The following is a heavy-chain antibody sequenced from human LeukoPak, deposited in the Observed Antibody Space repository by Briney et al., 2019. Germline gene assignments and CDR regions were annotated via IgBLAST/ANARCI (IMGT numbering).Heavy chain of an antibody. CDR1: GFTFSRDS. J-gene: IGHJ4*02. CDR2: ISRDSGII. Sequence: GGSLRLSCAASGFTFSRDSMNWVRQAPGKGLEWISYISRDSGIIYYADSVRGRFTASRDNAKNSLYLQMHSLRAKDTAVYYCVRDNPKCCGVVPANIDDFWGQGTLVTVSS. CDR3: VRDNPKCCGVVPANIDDF. V-gene: IGHV3-48*01. D-gene: IGHD2-15*01.